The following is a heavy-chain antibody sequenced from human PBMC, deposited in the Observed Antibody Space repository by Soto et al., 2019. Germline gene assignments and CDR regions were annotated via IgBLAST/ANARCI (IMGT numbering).Heavy chain of an antibody. D-gene: IGHD3-22*01. V-gene: IGHV6-1*01. CDR1: GDSVSSNSAA. Sequence: SQTLSLTCAISGDSVSSNSAAWNWISQSPSRGLEWLGRTYYRSRWYDDYAESVRGRIAVNPDTSKNQFSLQLNSVTPEDTAVYFCARANDPSGNYIQYFDYWGQGTLVTVSS. J-gene: IGHJ4*02. CDR3: ARANDPSGNYIQYFDY. CDR2: TYYRSRWYD.